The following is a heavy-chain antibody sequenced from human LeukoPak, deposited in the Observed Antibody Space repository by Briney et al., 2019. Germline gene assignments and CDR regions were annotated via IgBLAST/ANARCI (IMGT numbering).Heavy chain of an antibody. V-gene: IGHV3-66*01. CDR2: IYSGGST. CDR1: GFTFSSYA. J-gene: IGHJ4*02. CDR3: AREMYGTIDY. D-gene: IGHD2-8*01. Sequence: GGSLRLSCAASGFTFSSYAMSWVRQAPGKGLEWVSVIYSGGSTYYADSVKGRFTISRDNSKNTLYLQMNSLRAEDTAVYYCAREMYGTIDYWGQGTLVTVSS.